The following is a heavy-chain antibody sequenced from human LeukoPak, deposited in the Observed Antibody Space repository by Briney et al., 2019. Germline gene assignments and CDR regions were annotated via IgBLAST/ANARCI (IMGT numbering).Heavy chain of an antibody. J-gene: IGHJ6*03. V-gene: IGHV4-39*01. D-gene: IGHD3-3*01. CDR2: IYYSGST. CDR3: ARHGDDFWSGYYYYYMDV. CDR1: GGSISSSSYY. Sequence: SETLSLTCTVSGGSISSSSYYWGWIRQPPGKGLEWIGSIYYSGSTYYNPSLKSRVTISVDTTKNQVSLKLSSVTAADTAVYYCARHGDDFWSGYYYYYMDVWGKGTTVTVSS.